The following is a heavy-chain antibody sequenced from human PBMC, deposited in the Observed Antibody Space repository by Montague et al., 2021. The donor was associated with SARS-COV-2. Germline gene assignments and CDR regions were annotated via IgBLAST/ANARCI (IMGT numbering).Heavy chain of an antibody. CDR1: GGSISSYY. Sequence: ETLSLTCTVSGGSISSYYWSWIRQPPGKGLEWIGYIYYSGSTNYNPSLKSRVTISLDTSKNQFSLKLNSVTAADTAVYYCARRSYSPDALDIWGQGTMVTVSS. CDR2: IYYSGST. V-gene: IGHV4-59*01. CDR3: ARRSYSPDALDI. D-gene: IGHD1-26*01. J-gene: IGHJ3*02.